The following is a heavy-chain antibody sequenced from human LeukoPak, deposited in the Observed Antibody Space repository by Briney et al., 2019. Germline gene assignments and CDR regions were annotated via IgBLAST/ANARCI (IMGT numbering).Heavy chain of an antibody. Sequence: GASVKVSCKASGYTFTTYGISWVRQAPGQGLEWMGWTSAHNGDTNYAQRLQGRVTMTTDTSTSTAYMELRSLRSDDTAVYYCARVKARSGSYSLDYWGQGTLVTVSS. V-gene: IGHV1-18*01. D-gene: IGHD1-26*01. CDR1: GYTFTTYG. CDR2: TSAHNGDT. CDR3: ARVKARSGSYSLDY. J-gene: IGHJ4*02.